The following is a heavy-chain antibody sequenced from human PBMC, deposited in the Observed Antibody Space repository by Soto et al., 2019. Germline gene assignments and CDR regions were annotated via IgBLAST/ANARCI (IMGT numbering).Heavy chain of an antibody. D-gene: IGHD6-13*01. CDR1: GFTVSSYA. CDR2: ISAST. CDR3: AIRMYSTRWYYLDY. Sequence: EMQLLESGGGLVQAGGSLRLSCAASGFTVSSYALNWVRQAPGKGLEWVSGISASTNYADSVKGRFTISRDTSKNTLYLQMNSLRAEDTAIYFCAIRMYSTRWYYLDYWGQGTLVTVSS. V-gene: IGHV3-23*01. J-gene: IGHJ4*02.